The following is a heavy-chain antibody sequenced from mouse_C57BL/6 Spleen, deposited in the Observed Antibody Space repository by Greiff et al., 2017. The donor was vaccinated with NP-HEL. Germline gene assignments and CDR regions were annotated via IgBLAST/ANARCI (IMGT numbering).Heavy chain of an antibody. CDR1: GYAFSSSW. V-gene: IGHV1-82*01. D-gene: IGHD2-3*01. CDR3: AREGETMDYDGYYGFDY. J-gene: IGHJ2*01. CDR2: IYPGDGDT. Sequence: QVQLQQSGPELVKPGASVKISCKASGYAFSSSWMNWVKQRPGKGLEWIGRIYPGDGDTNYNGKFKGKATLTADKSSSTAYMQLSSLTSEDSAVYFCAREGETMDYDGYYGFDYWGQGTTLTVSS.